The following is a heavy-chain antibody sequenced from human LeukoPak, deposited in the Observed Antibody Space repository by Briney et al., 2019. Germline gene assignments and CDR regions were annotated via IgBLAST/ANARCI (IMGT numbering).Heavy chain of an antibody. CDR2: INHSGST. Sequence: SETLSLTCSVSGGSIRNYFWSWIRQPPGKGLEWIGEINHSGSTNYNPSLKSRVTISVDTSKNQFSLKLTSVTAADTAVYYCASRRFGELFSSWGQGTLVTVSS. D-gene: IGHD3-10*01. CDR3: ASRRFGELFSS. CDR1: GGSIRNYF. J-gene: IGHJ5*02. V-gene: IGHV4-34*01.